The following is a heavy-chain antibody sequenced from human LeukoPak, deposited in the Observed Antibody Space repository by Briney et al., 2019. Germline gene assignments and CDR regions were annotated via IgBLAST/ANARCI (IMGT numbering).Heavy chain of an antibody. J-gene: IGHJ6*03. D-gene: IGHD2-2*01. CDR2: IYTSGST. V-gene: IGHV4-4*07. Sequence: PSETLSLTCTVSGGSISSYYWSWVRQPARKGQEWIGRIYTSGSTNYNPSLKSRVTMSVDTSKNQFSLKLSSVTAADTAVYYCARGVYVVPAAIQTPYYYYMDVWGKGTTVTISS. CDR1: GGSISSYY. CDR3: ARGVYVVPAAIQTPYYYYMDV.